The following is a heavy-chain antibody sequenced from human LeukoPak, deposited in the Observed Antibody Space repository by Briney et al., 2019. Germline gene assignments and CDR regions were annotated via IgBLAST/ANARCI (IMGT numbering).Heavy chain of an antibody. J-gene: IGHJ4*02. CDR2: IIPIFGTA. V-gene: IGHV1-69*05. Sequence: SVKVSCKASGYTFTSYGISWVRQAPGQGLEWMGGIIPIFGTANYAQKFQGRVTITTDESTSTAYMELSSLRSEDTAVYYCARDPPRGDWGQGTLVTVSS. CDR3: ARDPPRGD. CDR1: GYTFTSYG. D-gene: IGHD5-24*01.